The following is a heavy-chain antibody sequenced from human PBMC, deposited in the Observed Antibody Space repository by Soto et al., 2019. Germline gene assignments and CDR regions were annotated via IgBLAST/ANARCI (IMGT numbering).Heavy chain of an antibody. J-gene: IGHJ6*02. CDR2: IYHSGST. Sequence: PSETLSLTCAVSGGSISSSNWWSWVRQPPGKGLEWIGEIYHSGSTNYNPSLKSRVTISVDKSKNQFSLKLSSVTAADTAVYYCARTGAIMGRGQHDYYYGMEVWGQGTTVTV. CDR3: ARTGAIMGRGQHDYYYGMEV. D-gene: IGHD3-10*01. V-gene: IGHV4-4*02. CDR1: GGSISSSNW.